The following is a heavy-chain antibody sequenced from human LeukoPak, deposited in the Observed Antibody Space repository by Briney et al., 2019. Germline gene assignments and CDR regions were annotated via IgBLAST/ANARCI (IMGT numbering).Heavy chain of an antibody. CDR2: INHSGST. CDR3: ARGYSGYDRRGKNYYYYYMDV. Sequence: SETLSLTCAVYGGSFSGYYWSWIRQSPGKGLEWIGEINHSGSTNYNPSLKSRVTISVDTSKKQFSLKLSSVTAADTAVYYCARGYSGYDRRGKNYYYYYMDVWGKGTTVTVSS. D-gene: IGHD5-12*01. V-gene: IGHV4-34*01. J-gene: IGHJ6*03. CDR1: GGSFSGYY.